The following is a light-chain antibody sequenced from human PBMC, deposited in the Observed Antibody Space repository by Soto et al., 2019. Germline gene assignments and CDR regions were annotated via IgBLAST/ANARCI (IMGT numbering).Light chain of an antibody. CDR1: SSNIGSSS. CDR2: INN. CDR3: GAWDDSLSGPNYV. J-gene: IGLJ1*01. Sequence: QSVLTQPPSASGTPGQRVTISCSGSSSNIGSSSVNWYQQRPGTAPTLLISINNQRPSGVPDRFSGSKSGTSASLTISGLQSEDEADYYCGAWDDSLSGPNYVFGTGTKLTVL. V-gene: IGLV1-44*01.